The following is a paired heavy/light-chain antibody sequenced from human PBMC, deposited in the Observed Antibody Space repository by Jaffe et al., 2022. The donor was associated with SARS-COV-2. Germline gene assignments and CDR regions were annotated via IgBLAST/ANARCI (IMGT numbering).Heavy chain of an antibody. CDR3: ARPYDILTGYYSAGFDY. D-gene: IGHD3-9*01. CDR2: ISYDGSNK. V-gene: IGHV3-30*04. CDR1: GFTFSNYA. Sequence: QVQLVESGGGVVQPGRSLRLSCAASGFTFSNYALHWVRQAPGKGLEWVAVISYDGSNKYYADSVKGRFTISRDNSKNTLYLQMNSLRAEDTAVYYCARPYDILTGYYSAGFDYWGQGTLVTVSS. J-gene: IGHJ4*02.
Light chain of an antibody. V-gene: IGKV1-39*01. J-gene: IGKJ2*01. Sequence: DIQMTQSPSSLSASVGDRVTITCRASQSISSYLNWYQQKPGKAPKLLIYAAFSLQSGVPSRFSGSGSGTDFTLTISSLQPEDFATYYCQQSYSTPPYTFGQGTKLEIK. CDR1: QSISSY. CDR2: AAF. CDR3: QQSYSTPPYT.